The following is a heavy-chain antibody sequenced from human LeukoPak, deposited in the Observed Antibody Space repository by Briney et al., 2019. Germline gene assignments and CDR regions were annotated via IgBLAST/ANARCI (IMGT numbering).Heavy chain of an antibody. J-gene: IGHJ3*02. D-gene: IGHD1-26*01. Sequence: ASVKVYCNGYGSTSTPYSNTSTQQAPGQGLDWMGWISAHNGNTNYPPKLQGRVTMTTDTSTSTAYMELRSLRSDDTAENYRATGLGVGATGVGGGAFYIWGQGTMVTVSS. CDR1: GSTSTPYS. CDR3: ATGLGVGATGVGGGAFYI. CDR2: ISAHNGNT. V-gene: IGHV1-18*01.